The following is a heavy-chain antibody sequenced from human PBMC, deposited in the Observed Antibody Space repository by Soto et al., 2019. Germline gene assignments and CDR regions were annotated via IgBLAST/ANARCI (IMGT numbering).Heavy chain of an antibody. CDR2: IYWNDDK. Sequence: GLDLEWLALIYWNDDKRYSPSLKTRVTITKDTSKNQVVLTMTNMDPVDTATYYCARSIAATTYYYYYGMDVWGQGTTVTVSS. J-gene: IGHJ6*02. D-gene: IGHD6-25*01. V-gene: IGHV2-5*01. CDR3: ARSIAATTYYYYYGMDV.